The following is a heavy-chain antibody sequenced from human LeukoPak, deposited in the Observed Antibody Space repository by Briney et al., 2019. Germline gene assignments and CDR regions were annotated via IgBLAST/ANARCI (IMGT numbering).Heavy chain of an antibody. V-gene: IGHV3-15*01. CDR1: GFTFSNAW. D-gene: IGHD2-2*01. CDR3: TTFYCSSTSCYSSL. Sequence: GGSLRLSCAASGFTFSNAWMSWVRQAPGKGLEWVGRIKSKTDGGTTDYAAPVKGRFTISRDDSKNTLYLQMNSLKTEDTAVYYCTTFYCSSTSCYSSLWVQGTLVTVSS. CDR2: IKSKTDGGTT. J-gene: IGHJ4*02.